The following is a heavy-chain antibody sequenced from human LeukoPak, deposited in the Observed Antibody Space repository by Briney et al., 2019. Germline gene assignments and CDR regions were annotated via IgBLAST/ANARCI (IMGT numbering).Heavy chain of an antibody. CDR3: VRDLGLIGSGSLIFFDY. D-gene: IGHD3-10*01. Sequence: GGSLRLSCAASGFTFSNYYMSWIRQAPGKGLEWVSYITSTHRTTYYADSVKGRFTISRDNAKNSLFLQMNSLRAEDTAVYYCVRDLGLIGSGSLIFFDYWGQGTLVTVSS. CDR2: ITSTHRTT. J-gene: IGHJ4*02. V-gene: IGHV3-11*01. CDR1: GFTFSNYY.